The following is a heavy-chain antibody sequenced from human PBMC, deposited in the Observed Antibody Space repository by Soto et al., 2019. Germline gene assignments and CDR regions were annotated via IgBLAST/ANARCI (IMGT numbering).Heavy chain of an antibody. Sequence: WETLSLTCTVSGGSISSSSYYWGWSRQRPGKGLEWIVSIYYSGSTYNTPSLKSRVTISVDTSKNQFSLKLSSVTAADTAVYYCARRGSGSYSDYWGQGTLVT. J-gene: IGHJ4*02. CDR3: ARRGSGSYSDY. D-gene: IGHD3-10*01. CDR1: GGSISSSSYY. CDR2: IYYSGST. V-gene: IGHV4-39*01.